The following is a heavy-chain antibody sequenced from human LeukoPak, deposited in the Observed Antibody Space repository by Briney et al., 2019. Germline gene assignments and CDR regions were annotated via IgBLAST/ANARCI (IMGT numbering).Heavy chain of an antibody. V-gene: IGHV4-61*02. Sequence: SQTLSLICTVSGGSISSGSYYWSWIRQPAGKGLEWIGRIYTSGSTNYNPSLKSRVTISVDRSKNQFSLKLSSVTAADMAVYYCARGGPSYGDYGSNWFDPWGQGTLVTVSS. CDR3: ARGGPSYGDYGSNWFDP. J-gene: IGHJ5*02. D-gene: IGHD4-17*01. CDR2: IYTSGST. CDR1: GGSISSGSYY.